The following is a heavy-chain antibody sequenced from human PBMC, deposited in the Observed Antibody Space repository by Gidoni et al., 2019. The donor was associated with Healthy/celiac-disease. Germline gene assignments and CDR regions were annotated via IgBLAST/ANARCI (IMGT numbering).Heavy chain of an antibody. J-gene: IGHJ4*02. V-gene: IGHV4-34*01. CDR3: ARGPNMVRGVVDY. CDR2: INHSGST. CDR1: GGSFSGYY. Sequence: QVQLQQWGAGLLKPSETLSLTCAVYGGSFSGYYWSWIRQPPGKGLEWIGEINHSGSTNYNPSLKSLVTISVATSKNQFSLKLSSVTAADTAVYYCARGPNMVRGVVDYWGQGTLVTVSS. D-gene: IGHD3-10*01.